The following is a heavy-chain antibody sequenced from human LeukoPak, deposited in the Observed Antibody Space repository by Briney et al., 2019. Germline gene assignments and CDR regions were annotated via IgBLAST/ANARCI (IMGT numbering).Heavy chain of an antibody. CDR1: GFTFSSYA. V-gene: IGHV3-23*01. Sequence: GGSLRLSCAASGFTFSSYAMSWVRQAPGKGLEWVSAISGSGGSTYYADSVKGRFTISRDNSKNTLYLQMNSLRAEDTAVYYCAKDPYCSGGSCYRYAFDIWGQGTMVTVSS. CDR3: AKDPYCSGGSCYRYAFDI. D-gene: IGHD2-15*01. J-gene: IGHJ3*02. CDR2: ISGSGGST.